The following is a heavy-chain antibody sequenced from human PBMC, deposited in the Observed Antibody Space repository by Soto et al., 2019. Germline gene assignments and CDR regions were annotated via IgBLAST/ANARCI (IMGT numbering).Heavy chain of an antibody. CDR1: GFTFTTCW. D-gene: IGHD6-19*01. Sequence: PGGSLRLSCEASGFTFTTCWMTWVRQAPGKGLEWVANINKDGSEKFYVDSVKGRFTISRDNAKNTLYLQMNSLRAEDTAVYYCARWGSGWDPYYYGMDVWGQGTTVTVSS. CDR3: ARWGSGWDPYYYGMDV. V-gene: IGHV3-7*01. J-gene: IGHJ6*02. CDR2: INKDGSEK.